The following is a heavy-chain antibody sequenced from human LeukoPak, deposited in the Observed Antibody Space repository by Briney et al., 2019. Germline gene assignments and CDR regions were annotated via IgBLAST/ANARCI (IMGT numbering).Heavy chain of an antibody. CDR1: GXSISSSGSY. CDR3: ARHFDF. Sequence: SETLPLSCTVSGXSISSSGSYWGWLRQPPGKGLEWIGTISYSGSTYYNPSLKSRVTISVDTSKNQFFLQLNSMTAADTAVYYCARHFDFWGQGTLVTVSS. J-gene: IGHJ4*02. CDR2: ISYSGST. V-gene: IGHV4-39*01.